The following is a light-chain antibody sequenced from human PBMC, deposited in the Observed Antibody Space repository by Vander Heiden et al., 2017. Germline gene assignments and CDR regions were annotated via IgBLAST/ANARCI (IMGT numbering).Light chain of an antibody. Sequence: SYVLTQPPSVSVAPGQTARLTCGGNNSGSKSVHWDQQKPGQAPVVVVYDDNDRPSGIPERFSGSNSGNTATLTISRVEAGDEADYYCQVWDSSSDHVVFGGGTKLTVL. CDR2: DDN. CDR3: QVWDSSSDHVV. CDR1: NSGSKS. J-gene: IGLJ2*01. V-gene: IGLV3-21*02.